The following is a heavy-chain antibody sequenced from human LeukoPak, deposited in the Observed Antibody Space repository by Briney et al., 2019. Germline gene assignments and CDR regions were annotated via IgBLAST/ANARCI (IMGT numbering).Heavy chain of an antibody. D-gene: IGHD1-7*01. Sequence: GGSLRLSCAVSGFTFSTYGMHWVRQAPGKGLEWVAIIWNDGSSQYYGDSVKGRFTISRDNSNSTLFLHMNNLRVEDTAVYYCVRDANYYFDFWGQGTLVTVSS. CDR3: VRDANYYFDF. J-gene: IGHJ4*02. CDR2: IWNDGSSQ. V-gene: IGHV3-33*01. CDR1: GFTFSTYG.